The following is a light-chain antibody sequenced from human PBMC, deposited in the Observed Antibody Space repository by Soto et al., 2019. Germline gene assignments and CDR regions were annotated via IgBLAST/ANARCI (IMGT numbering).Light chain of an antibody. CDR1: TGSVTSGHY. Sequence: QTVVNQEPSLTVSPGGTVTLTCGSSTGSVTSGHYPYWFQQKPGQVPRRLIYDTSNKHSWTPARFSGSLLGGKAALTLSGAQPEDEADYYCMLLYTGARVFGGGTQLTVL. J-gene: IGLJ3*02. V-gene: IGLV7-46*01. CDR3: MLLYTGARV. CDR2: DTS.